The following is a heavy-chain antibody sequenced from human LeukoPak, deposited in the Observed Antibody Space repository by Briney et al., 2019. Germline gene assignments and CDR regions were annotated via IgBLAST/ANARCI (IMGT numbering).Heavy chain of an antibody. CDR3: AKDLRDSSGYYGHDAFDI. J-gene: IGHJ3*02. CDR2: ISGSGGST. CDR1: GLTVSSNY. D-gene: IGHD3-22*01. V-gene: IGHV3-23*01. Sequence: GGSLRLSCAVSGLTVSSNYMSWVRQAPGKGLEWVSAISGSGGSTYYADSVKGRFTISRDNSKNMLYLQMNSLRAEDTAVYYCAKDLRDSSGYYGHDAFDIWGQGTMVTVSS.